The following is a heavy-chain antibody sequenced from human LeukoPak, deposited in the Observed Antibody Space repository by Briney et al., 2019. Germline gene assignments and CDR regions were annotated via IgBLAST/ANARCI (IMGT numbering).Heavy chain of an antibody. CDR1: GFTFSSYW. J-gene: IGHJ4*02. Sequence: GGSLRLSCAASGFTFSSYWMSWVRQAPGKGLEWVANIKQDGSEKYYVDSVKGRFTISRDNAKNSLYLQMNSLKAEDTAVYYCARDRVGATDYFDYWGQGTLVTVSS. CDR2: IKQDGSEK. D-gene: IGHD1-26*01. CDR3: ARDRVGATDYFDY. V-gene: IGHV3-7*01.